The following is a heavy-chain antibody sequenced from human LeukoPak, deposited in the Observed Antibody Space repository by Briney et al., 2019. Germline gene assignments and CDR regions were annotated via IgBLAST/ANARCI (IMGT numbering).Heavy chain of an antibody. CDR3: ARCTDSGGVDY. V-gene: IGHV4-59*01. D-gene: IGHD3-16*01. Sequence: PSETLSLTCTVSGGSISSYYWSWLRQPPGKGLKWIGYIYYSGGTNYTPSLKSRVTISVDTPKNQFSLKLSSVTAADTAVYYCARCTDSGGVDYWGQGTLVTVSS. CDR1: GGSISSYY. J-gene: IGHJ4*02. CDR2: IYYSGGT.